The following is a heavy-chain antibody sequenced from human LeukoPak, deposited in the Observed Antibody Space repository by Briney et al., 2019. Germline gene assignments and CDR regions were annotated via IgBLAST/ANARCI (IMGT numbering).Heavy chain of an antibody. D-gene: IGHD4-17*01. CDR3: ASQGTGGDYGPNGY. Sequence: GGSLRLSCATSGFTFSSYSMNWVRQAPGKGLEWVSSISSSSSYIYYADSVKGRFTISRDNAKNSLYLQMNSLRAEDTAVYYCASQGTGGDYGPNGYWGQGTLVTVSS. CDR2: ISSSSSYI. V-gene: IGHV3-21*01. CDR1: GFTFSSYS. J-gene: IGHJ4*02.